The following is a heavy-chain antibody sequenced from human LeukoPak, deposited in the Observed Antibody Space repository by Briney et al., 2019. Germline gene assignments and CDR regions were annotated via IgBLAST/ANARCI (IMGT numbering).Heavy chain of an antibody. CDR3: ARALTTLTYEGY. CDR1: GFTFSSYW. J-gene: IGHJ4*02. CDR2: IKQDGSEK. D-gene: IGHD1-1*01. Sequence: GGSLRLSCAASGFTFSSYWMSWVRQAPGKGLEWVANIKQDGSEKYYVDSVKGRFTVSRDNAKDSLYLQMNSLRAEDTAVYYCARALTTLTYEGYWGQGTLVTVSS. V-gene: IGHV3-7*01.